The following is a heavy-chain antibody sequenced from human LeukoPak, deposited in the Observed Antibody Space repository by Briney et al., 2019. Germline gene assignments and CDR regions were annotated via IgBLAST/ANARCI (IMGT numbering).Heavy chain of an antibody. CDR3: ARALTTLTYEGY. CDR1: GFTFSSYW. J-gene: IGHJ4*02. CDR2: IKQDGSEK. D-gene: IGHD1-1*01. Sequence: GGSLRLSCAASGFTFSSYWMSWVRQAPGKGLEWVANIKQDGSEKYYVDSVKGRFTVSRDNAKDSLYLQMNSLRAEDTAVYYCARALTTLTYEGYWGQGTLVTVSS. V-gene: IGHV3-7*01.